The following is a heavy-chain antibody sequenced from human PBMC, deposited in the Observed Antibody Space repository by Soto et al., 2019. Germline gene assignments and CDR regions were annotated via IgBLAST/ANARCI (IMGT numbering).Heavy chain of an antibody. CDR3: ARAGDSSGWPSIEY. CDR1: GGSVSSDNYY. V-gene: IGHV4-61*01. Sequence: QVQLQESGPGLVKPPETLSLTCTVSGGSVSSDNYYWSWIRQPPGKGLEWIGYIYYSGSTNYNPSLKSRVTISLDTSKNQFSLRLSSVTAADTAVYYCARAGDSSGWPSIEYWGQGTLVTVSS. CDR2: IYYSGST. J-gene: IGHJ4*02. D-gene: IGHD6-19*01.